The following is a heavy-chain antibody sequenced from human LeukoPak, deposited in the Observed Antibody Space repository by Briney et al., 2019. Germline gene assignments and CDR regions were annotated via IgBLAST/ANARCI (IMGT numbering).Heavy chain of an antibody. J-gene: IGHJ6*02. Sequence: KPSETLSLTCAVYGGSFSGYYWSWLRQPPGKGLEWIGEINHSGSTNYNPSLKSRVTISVDTSKNQFSLKLSSVTAADTAVYYCARGTTESGTNYYYGMDVWGQGTTVTVSS. D-gene: IGHD1/OR15-1a*01. CDR3: ARGTTESGTNYYYGMDV. V-gene: IGHV4-34*01. CDR2: INHSGST. CDR1: GGSFSGYY.